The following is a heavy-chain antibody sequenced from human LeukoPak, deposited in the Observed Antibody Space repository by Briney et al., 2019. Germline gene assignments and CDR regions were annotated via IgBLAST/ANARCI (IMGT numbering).Heavy chain of an antibody. CDR2: ISSSSSYI. CDR1: GFTFSGSA. J-gene: IGHJ4*02. Sequence: PGGSLRLSCAASGFTFSGSAMHWVRQAPGKGLEWVSSISSSSSYIYYADSVKGRFTISRDNAKNSLYLQMNSLRAEDTAVYYCASHSETDYWGQGTLVTVSS. V-gene: IGHV3-21*01. CDR3: ASHSETDY. D-gene: IGHD4-11*01.